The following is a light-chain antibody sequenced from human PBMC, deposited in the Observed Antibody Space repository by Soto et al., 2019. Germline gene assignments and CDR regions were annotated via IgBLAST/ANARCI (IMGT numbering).Light chain of an antibody. V-gene: IGKV3-11*01. CDR1: QSISSH. CDR3: QQRYNWPWFT. J-gene: IGKJ2*01. Sequence: EVVLTQSPATLSLSPGERATLSCRASQSISSHLARYQHKPGQAPRLLIYDTSSRATGIPARFTGSGSGTDFTLTISRLEPEDFALYFCQQRYNWPWFTFGQGTNVEIK. CDR2: DTS.